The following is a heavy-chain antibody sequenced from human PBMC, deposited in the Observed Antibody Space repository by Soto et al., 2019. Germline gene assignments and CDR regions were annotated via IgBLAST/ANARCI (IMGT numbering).Heavy chain of an antibody. CDR1: GGTFSSYA. Sequence: SVKVSCKASGGTFSSYAISWVRQAPGQGLEWMGGIIPIFGTANYAQKFQGRVTITADKSTSTAYMELSSLRSEDTAVYYCARGNIAAVVSYHYYYGMDVWGQGTTVTVSS. J-gene: IGHJ6*02. CDR2: IIPIFGTA. V-gene: IGHV1-69*06. CDR3: ARGNIAAVVSYHYYYGMDV. D-gene: IGHD6-13*01.